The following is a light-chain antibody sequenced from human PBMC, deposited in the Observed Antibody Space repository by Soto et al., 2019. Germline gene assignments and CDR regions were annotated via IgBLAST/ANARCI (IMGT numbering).Light chain of an antibody. CDR1: QSVLYSSNNANY. CDR3: QQYYATPFT. J-gene: IGKJ3*01. V-gene: IGKV4-1*01. Sequence: DIVMTQSPDSLAVSLGERATINCKSSQSVLYSSNNANYLAWYQQKPGQPPKLLLYWASTRESGVPERLSGSGSGTDFSLTISSLQAEDVAVYYCQQYYATPFTFGPGTKVDI. CDR2: WAS.